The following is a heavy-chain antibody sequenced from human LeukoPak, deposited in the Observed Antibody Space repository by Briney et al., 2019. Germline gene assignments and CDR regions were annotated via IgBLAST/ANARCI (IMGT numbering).Heavy chain of an antibody. Sequence: ASVKVSCKASGYTSTSYDINWVRQATGQGLEWMGWMNPNSGNTGYAQKFQGRVTMTRNTSISTAYMELSSLRSEDTAVYYCATQLFYGSGSYYYFDYWGQGTLVTVSS. CDR2: MNPNSGNT. J-gene: IGHJ4*02. V-gene: IGHV1-8*01. D-gene: IGHD3-10*01. CDR1: GYTSTSYD. CDR3: ATQLFYGSGSYYYFDY.